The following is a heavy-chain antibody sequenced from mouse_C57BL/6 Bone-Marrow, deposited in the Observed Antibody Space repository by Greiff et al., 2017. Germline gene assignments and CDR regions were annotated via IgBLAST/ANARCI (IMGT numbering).Heavy chain of an antibody. CDR2: FLPGSGST. CDR3: ARKMVTTVVADYFDY. Sequence: QVQLKQSGAELMKPGASVKLSCKATGYTFTGYWIEWVKQRPGHGLEWIGEFLPGSGSTNYNEKFKGKATFTADTSSNTAYMQLSSLTTEDSAIYYCARKMVTTVVADYFDYWGQGTTLTVSS. J-gene: IGHJ2*01. V-gene: IGHV1-9*01. CDR1: GYTFTGYW. D-gene: IGHD1-1*01.